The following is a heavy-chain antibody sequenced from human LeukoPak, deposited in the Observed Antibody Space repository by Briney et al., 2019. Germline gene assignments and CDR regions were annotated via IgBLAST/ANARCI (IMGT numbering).Heavy chain of an antibody. Sequence: ASVKVSCKASGYTFTSYYMHWVRQAPGQGLEWMGIINPSGGSTSYAQKFLGRVTMTRDTSTSTVYMELSSLRSEDTAVYYCATPHPYCSGGSCYSLLDYWGQGTLVTVSS. CDR2: INPSGGST. CDR3: ATPHPYCSGGSCYSLLDY. CDR1: GYTFTSYY. D-gene: IGHD2-15*01. V-gene: IGHV1-46*01. J-gene: IGHJ4*02.